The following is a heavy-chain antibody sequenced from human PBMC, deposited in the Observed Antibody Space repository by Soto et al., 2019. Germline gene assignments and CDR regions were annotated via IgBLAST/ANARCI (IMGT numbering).Heavy chain of an antibody. CDR2: IDPSDSYT. D-gene: IGHD3-22*01. CDR1: GYSFTTYW. CDR3: ARLTTMITSLNMDV. Sequence: GESLKISCKGSGYSFTTYWISWVRQMPGKGLEWMGRIDPSDSYTNYSLSFQGHVTISADKSISTAYLQWSSLKASDTAMYYCARLTTMITSLNMDVWGQGTTVTVSS. V-gene: IGHV5-10-1*01. J-gene: IGHJ6*02.